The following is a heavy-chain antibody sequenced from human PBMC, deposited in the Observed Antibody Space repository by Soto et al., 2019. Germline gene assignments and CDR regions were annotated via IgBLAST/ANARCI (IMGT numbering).Heavy chain of an antibody. D-gene: IGHD6-13*01. Sequence: PGGSLRLSCAASGFTFSSYSMNWVRQAPGKGLEWVSSISSSSSYIYYADSVKGRFTISRDNAKNSLYLQMNSLRAEDTAVYYCARDNAFISSSWYIPDEFYYWGQGTLVTVSS. CDR2: ISSSSSYI. J-gene: IGHJ4*02. V-gene: IGHV3-21*01. CDR1: GFTFSSYS. CDR3: ARDNAFISSSWYIPDEFYY.